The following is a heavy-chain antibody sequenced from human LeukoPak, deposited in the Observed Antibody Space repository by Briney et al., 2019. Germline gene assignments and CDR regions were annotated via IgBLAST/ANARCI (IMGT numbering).Heavy chain of an antibody. CDR2: INPNSGGT. CDR1: GYTFTSYD. J-gene: IGHJ4*02. V-gene: IGHV1-2*02. D-gene: IGHD3-10*01. Sequence: GASVKVSCKASGYTFTSYDINWVRQATGQGLEWMGWINPNSGGTNYAQKFQGGVTMTRDTSISTAYMELSRLRSDDTAVYYCARSSLRGYGSGSYSVDYWGQGTLVTVSS. CDR3: ARSSLRGYGSGSYSVDY.